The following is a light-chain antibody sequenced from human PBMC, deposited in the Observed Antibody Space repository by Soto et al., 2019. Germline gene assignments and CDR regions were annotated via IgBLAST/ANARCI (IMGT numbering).Light chain of an antibody. J-gene: IGLJ3*02. CDR3: AKWDDSRNCRV. Sequence: QSVLTQPPSASGTPGQRVTISCSRSSSNIGSHTVDWFQQLPGMAPKLLIYSNNQRPSGVPDRFSGSKSGTSASLAITGLQSEDEADYFCAKWDDSRNCRVCGGGTKVTFL. CDR1: SSNIGSHT. V-gene: IGLV1-44*01. CDR2: SNN.